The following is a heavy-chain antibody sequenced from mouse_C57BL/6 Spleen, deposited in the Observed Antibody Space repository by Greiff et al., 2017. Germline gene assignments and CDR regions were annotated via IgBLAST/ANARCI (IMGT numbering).Heavy chain of an antibody. D-gene: IGHD2-4*01. Sequence: QVQLQQSGPELVKPGASVKISCKASGYAFSSSWMNWVKQRPGKGLEWIGRIYPGDGDTNYNGKFKGKATLTADKSSSTAYMQLSSLTSEDSAVYFCARMGITTTWFAYWGQGTLVTVSA. V-gene: IGHV1-82*01. CDR1: GYAFSSSW. CDR2: IYPGDGDT. CDR3: ARMGITTTWFAY. J-gene: IGHJ3*01.